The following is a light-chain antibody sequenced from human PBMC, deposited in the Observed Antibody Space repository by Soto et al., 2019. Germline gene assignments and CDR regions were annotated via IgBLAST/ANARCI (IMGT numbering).Light chain of an antibody. CDR1: QSVSSY. Sequence: EIVLTQSPATLSLYPGERATLSCRASQSVSSYLAWYQQKPGQAPRLLIYDASNRATGIPARFSGSGSGTDFTLTISSLEPEDFAVYYCHQRSNWPRTFGQGTKLEIK. CDR3: HQRSNWPRT. V-gene: IGKV3-11*01. CDR2: DAS. J-gene: IGKJ2*01.